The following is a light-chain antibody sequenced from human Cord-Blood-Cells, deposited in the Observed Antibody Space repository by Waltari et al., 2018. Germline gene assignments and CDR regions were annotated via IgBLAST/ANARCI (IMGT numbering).Light chain of an antibody. CDR3: QQANSVPYT. CDR2: AAS. V-gene: IGKV1-12*01. Sequence: DIQMTQSPSSVSASVGDRATITCRVSQGISSWLAWCQQKPGKAPNLLIYAASSLQSGVPSRFSGSGSGTEFTLTISSLQPEYFATYYCQQANSVPYTFGQGTKLEIK. CDR1: QGISSW. J-gene: IGKJ2*01.